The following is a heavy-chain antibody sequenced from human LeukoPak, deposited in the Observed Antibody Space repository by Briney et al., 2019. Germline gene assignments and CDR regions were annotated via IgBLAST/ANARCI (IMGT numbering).Heavy chain of an antibody. D-gene: IGHD3-10*01. J-gene: IGHJ6*02. V-gene: IGHV3-30*04. CDR3: ARDQITMVRGVDYYYGMDV. CDR2: IPYDGSNK. Sequence: PGGSLRLSCAASGFTFSSYAMHWVRQAPGKGLEWVAVIPYDGSNKYYADSVKGRFTISRDNSKNTLYLQMNSLRAEDTAVYYCARDQITMVRGVDYYYGMDVWGQGTTVTVSS. CDR1: GFTFSSYA.